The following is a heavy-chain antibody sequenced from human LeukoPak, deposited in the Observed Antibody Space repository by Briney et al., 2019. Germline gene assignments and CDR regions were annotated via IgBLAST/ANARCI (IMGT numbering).Heavy chain of an antibody. CDR3: ARGPDTHMPHYYYYGMDV. J-gene: IGHJ6*02. CDR1: GFTFSSYA. D-gene: IGHD5-18*01. Sequence: GGSLRLSCAASGFTFSSYAMHWVRQAPGKGLEWVAVISYDGSNKYYADSVKGRFTISRDNSKNTLYLQMNSLRAEDTAVYYCARGPDTHMPHYYYYGMDVWGQGTTVTVSS. V-gene: IGHV3-30-3*01. CDR2: ISYDGSNK.